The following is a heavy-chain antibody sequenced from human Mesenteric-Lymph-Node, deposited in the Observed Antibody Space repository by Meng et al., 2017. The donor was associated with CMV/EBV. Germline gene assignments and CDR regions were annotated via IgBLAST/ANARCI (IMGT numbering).Heavy chain of an antibody. V-gene: IGHV3-23*03. CDR2: LYSGGYIT. J-gene: IGHJ6*02. CDR1: GFTFSSYA. CDR3: AKGGTVPAAIYYYYGMDV. Sequence: GESLKISCAASGFTFSSYAISWVRQAPGKGLEWVSILYSGGYITYYADSVKGRFTISRDNSKNTLYLQMNSLRAEDTAVYYCAKGGTVPAAIYYYYGMDVWGQGTTVTVSS. D-gene: IGHD2-2*01.